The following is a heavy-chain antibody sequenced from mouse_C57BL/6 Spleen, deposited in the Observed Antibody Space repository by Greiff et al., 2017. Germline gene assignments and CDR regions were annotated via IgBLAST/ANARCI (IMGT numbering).Heavy chain of an antibody. Sequence: QVQLQPPGAELVMPGASVKLSCKASGYTFTSYWMHWVKQRPGQGLEWIGEIDPSDSYTNYNQKFKGKSTLTVDKASNTAYRQLSSLTSEDSAVYYCARVGSSPNYFDKWGQGTTRTVSS. CDR3: ARVGSSPNYFDK. CDR1: GYTFTSYW. J-gene: IGHJ2*01. V-gene: IGHV1-69*01. CDR2: IDPSDSYT. D-gene: IGHD1-1*01.